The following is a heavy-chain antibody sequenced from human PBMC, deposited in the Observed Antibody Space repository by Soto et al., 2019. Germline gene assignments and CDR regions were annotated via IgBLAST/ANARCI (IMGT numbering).Heavy chain of an antibody. D-gene: IGHD2-2*01. CDR2: ISYDGSDE. J-gene: IGHJ6*02. Sequence: PGGSLRLSCAASGFLFSNYGMHWVRQAPGKGLEWVAVISYDGSDEYYADSVKGRFTISRDNAKNSLYLQMNSLRAEDTAVYYCARGRLGYCSSTSCVDYYYYGMDVWGQGTTVTVSS. V-gene: IGHV3-30*03. CDR1: GFLFSNYG. CDR3: ARGRLGYCSSTSCVDYYYYGMDV.